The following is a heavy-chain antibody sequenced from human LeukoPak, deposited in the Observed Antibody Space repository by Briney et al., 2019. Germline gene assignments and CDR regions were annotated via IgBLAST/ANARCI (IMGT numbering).Heavy chain of an antibody. D-gene: IGHD6-19*01. CDR2: ISGSGGST. J-gene: IGHJ1*01. Sequence: GGSLRLSCAASGFTFSSYGMHWVRQAPGKGLEWVSSISGSGGSTYYADSVKGRFTISRDNSKNTLYLQMNSLRAEDTAVYYCANGYNSAWYGIGHWGQGTLVTVSS. CDR1: GFTFSSYG. CDR3: ANGYNSAWYGIGH. V-gene: IGHV3-23*01.